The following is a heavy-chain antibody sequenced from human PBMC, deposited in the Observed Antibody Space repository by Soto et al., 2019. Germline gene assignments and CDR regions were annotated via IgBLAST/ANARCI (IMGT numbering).Heavy chain of an antibody. D-gene: IGHD5-12*01. V-gene: IGHV1-69*01. CDR2: IIPLFTTT. CDR3: ATAPSGYDSNGYFDY. J-gene: IGHJ4*02. Sequence: QVQLVQSGAEVKKPGSSVKVSCKASGDTFNNYALSWVRQAPGQGLEWLGWIIPLFTTTNYPQKFQDRVTITADESTRTFYMELKSLTSQDTAVYFCATAPSGYDSNGYFDYWGQGTLVTVSS. CDR1: GDTFNNYA.